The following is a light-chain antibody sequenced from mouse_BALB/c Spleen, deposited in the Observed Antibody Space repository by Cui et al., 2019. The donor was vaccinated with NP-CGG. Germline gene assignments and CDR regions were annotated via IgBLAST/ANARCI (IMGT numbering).Light chain of an antibody. Sequence: QAVVTQESALPTSPGETVTITCRSSTGAVTTSNYANGVQEKPDHLFTGLIGGTNNRAPGVPARFSGSLIGDKNALTITGAQTEDEAIYFCALWYSNHWVFGGGTKLTVL. CDR3: ALWYSNHWV. CDR2: GTN. V-gene: IGLV1*01. CDR1: TGAVTTSNY. J-gene: IGLJ1*01.